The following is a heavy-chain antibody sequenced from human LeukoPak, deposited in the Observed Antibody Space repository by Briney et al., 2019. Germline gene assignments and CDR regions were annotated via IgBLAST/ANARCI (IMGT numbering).Heavy chain of an antibody. J-gene: IGHJ5*02. Sequence: SEALFLSCTGSGVSISIGSYDWGWFSEPPGKGLEWIGSIYYSGSTYYNPSLKSRVTISVDTSKNQFSLKLSSVTAADTAVYYCARDGTTPWGQGTLVTVSS. CDR1: GVSISIGSYD. CDR3: ARDGTTP. CDR2: IYYSGST. D-gene: IGHD1-7*01. V-gene: IGHV4-39*07.